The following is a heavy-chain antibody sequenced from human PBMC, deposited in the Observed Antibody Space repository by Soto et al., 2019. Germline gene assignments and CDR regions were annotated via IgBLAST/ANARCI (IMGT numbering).Heavy chain of an antibody. CDR3: ARGVPRYGMDV. J-gene: IGHJ6*02. Sequence: QVQLVESGGGVVQPGRSLRLSCAASGFTFSSYGMHWVRQAPGKGVEWVAVIWYDGSNKYYADSVKGRFTISGDNSKTTLYLQMNSLRAEDTAVYYCARGVPRYGMDVWGQGTTVTVSS. CDR1: GFTFSSYG. V-gene: IGHV3-33*01. CDR2: IWYDGSNK.